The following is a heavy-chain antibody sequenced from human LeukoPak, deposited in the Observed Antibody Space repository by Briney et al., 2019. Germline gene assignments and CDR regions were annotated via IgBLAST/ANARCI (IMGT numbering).Heavy chain of an antibody. CDR1: GFTVSDNY. CDR3: ASTAAAEGWDWFDP. D-gene: IGHD6-13*01. V-gene: IGHV3-53*05. J-gene: IGHJ5*02. CDR2: LYSDGTT. Sequence: GGPLRLSCAASGFTVSDNYMTWVRQAPGKGLEWVSVLYSDGTTYYADSVKGRFTMSRDNSKNTLYLQMNSLRAEDTAVYYCASTAAAEGWDWFDPWGQGTLVTVSS.